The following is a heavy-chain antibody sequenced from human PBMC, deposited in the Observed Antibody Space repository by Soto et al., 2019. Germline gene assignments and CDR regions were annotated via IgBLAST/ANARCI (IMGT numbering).Heavy chain of an antibody. Sequence: PWETLSLTCTVSGGSISSGGYYWSSIRQHPGKGLEWIGYIYYSGSTYYNPSLKSRVTISVDTSKNQFSLKLSSVTAADTAVYYRAGGLYNWNYFDYWGQGTLVTVSS. CDR3: AGGLYNWNYFDY. J-gene: IGHJ4*02. V-gene: IGHV4-31*03. CDR2: IYYSGST. CDR1: GGSISSGGYY. D-gene: IGHD1-20*01.